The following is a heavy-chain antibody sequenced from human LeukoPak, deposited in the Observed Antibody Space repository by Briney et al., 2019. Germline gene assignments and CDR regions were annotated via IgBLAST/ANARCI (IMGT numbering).Heavy chain of an antibody. D-gene: IGHD6-19*01. V-gene: IGHV1-8*01. CDR1: GYTFTSYD. CDR3: ARSAGVARIFFYYYYMDV. Sequence: ASVKVSCKASGYTFTSYDINWVRQATGQGLEWMGWMNPNSGNTSYAQKFQGRVTMTRNTSISTAYMELSSLRSEDTAVYYCARSAGVARIFFYYYYMDVWGKGTTVTVSS. J-gene: IGHJ6*03. CDR2: MNPNSGNT.